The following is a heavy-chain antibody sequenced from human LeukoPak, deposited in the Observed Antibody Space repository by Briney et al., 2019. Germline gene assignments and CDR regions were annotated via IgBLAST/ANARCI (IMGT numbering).Heavy chain of an antibody. J-gene: IGHJ3*02. V-gene: IGHV3-7*01. CDR2: IKQDGSEK. CDR3: ARDRAMVRGFNDAFDI. CDR1: GFTFSSYW. D-gene: IGHD3-10*01. Sequence: PGGSLRLSCAASGFTFSSYWMSWVRQAPGKGLEWAADIKQDGSEKYYVDSVKGRFTISRDNAKNSLYLQMNSLRAEDTAVCYCARDRAMVRGFNDAFDIWGQGTMVTVSS.